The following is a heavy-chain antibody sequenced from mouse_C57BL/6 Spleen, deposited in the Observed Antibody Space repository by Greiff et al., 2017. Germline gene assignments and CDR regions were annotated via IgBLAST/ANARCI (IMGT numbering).Heavy chain of an antibody. D-gene: IGHD4-1*01. CDR3: ARNWEGDY. V-gene: IGHV1-61*01. Sequence: QVQLQQPGAELVRPGSSVKLSCKASGYTFTSYWMDWVKQRPGQGLEWIGNIYPSDSETHYNQKFKDKATLTVDKPSSTAYMQLSSLTSEDSAVYYCARNWEGDYWGQGTTLTVSS. J-gene: IGHJ2*01. CDR2: IYPSDSET. CDR1: GYTFTSYW.